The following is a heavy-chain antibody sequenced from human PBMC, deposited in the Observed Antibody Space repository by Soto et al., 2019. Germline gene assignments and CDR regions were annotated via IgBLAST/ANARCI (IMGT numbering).Heavy chain of an antibody. CDR3: ARRTVFVVIAITSNPLFDP. CDR1: GGTFNNYA. CDR2: IIPVFSAT. D-gene: IGHD2-21*01. Sequence: QVHLIQSGAEVKKPGSSVKVSCNAAGGTFNNYAFSWVRQAPGQGLEWMGGIIPVFSATHYAQNFQGRVTFSAKGSTKTVYLDLSSLRSYDSAVYFCARRTVFVVIAITSNPLFDPWGQGTMGSVSS. V-gene: IGHV1-69*01. J-gene: IGHJ5*02.